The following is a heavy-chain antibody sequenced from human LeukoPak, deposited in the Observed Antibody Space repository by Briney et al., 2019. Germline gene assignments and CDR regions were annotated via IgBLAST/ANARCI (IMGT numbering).Heavy chain of an antibody. D-gene: IGHD6-19*01. CDR1: GGTFSSYA. CDR3: ARDRASGRYSGMDV. CDR2: IIPIFGTA. Sequence: ASVKVSCKASGGTFSSYAISWVRQAPGQGLEWVGGIIPIFGTANYAQKFQGRVTITADESTSTAYMELSSLRSEDTAVYYCARDRASGRYSGMDVWGQGTTVTVSS. J-gene: IGHJ6*02. V-gene: IGHV1-69*13.